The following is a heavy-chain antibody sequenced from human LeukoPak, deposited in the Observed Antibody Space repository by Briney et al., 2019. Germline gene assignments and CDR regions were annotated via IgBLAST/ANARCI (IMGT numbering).Heavy chain of an antibody. CDR2: ISGSGGST. CDR3: AKDHWDYYVWECYYYGMAV. CDR1: VFTFSSYA. D-gene: IGHD3-16*01. V-gene: IGHV3-23*01. J-gene: IGHJ6*02. Sequence: PGGSLRLSCAASVFTFSSYAMSWARQAPGKGLEWVSAISGSGGSTYYADSVKGRFTISRDNSKNTLYLQMNSLRAEDTAVYYCAKDHWDYYVWECYYYGMAVWGQGTTVTVSS.